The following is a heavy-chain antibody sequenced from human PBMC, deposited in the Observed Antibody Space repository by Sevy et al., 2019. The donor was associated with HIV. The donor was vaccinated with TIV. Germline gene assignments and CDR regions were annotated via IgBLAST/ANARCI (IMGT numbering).Heavy chain of an antibody. CDR2: INSDSGVT. CDR3: ARLTTQPTSDLYGMDV. Sequence: ASVKVSCKASGYIFTDYYKHWVRQAPGQGLEWMAWINSDSGVTNYAQRFQGEVTVTGDTSLSTAYLELSRLKSNDTAIYYCARLTTQPTSDLYGMDVWGQGTRVTVSS. V-gene: IGHV1-2*02. CDR1: GYIFTDYY. D-gene: IGHD4-4*01. J-gene: IGHJ6*02.